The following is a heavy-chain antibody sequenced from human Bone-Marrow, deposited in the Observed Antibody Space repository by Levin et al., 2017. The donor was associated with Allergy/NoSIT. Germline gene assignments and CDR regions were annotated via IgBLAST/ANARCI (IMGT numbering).Heavy chain of an antibody. D-gene: IGHD3-3*01. CDR3: AGGRTPIGHDDWNGYYDK. J-gene: IGHJ4*02. CDR1: GGSFANSKW. Sequence: RASETLSLTCTVVGGSFANSKWWTWVRQAPGQGLEWIGEVSYRGNTNYNPSLQRRITISLDKSKNQFSLEVTSVTAADTAVYICAGGRTPIGHDDWNGYYDKWGQGTLVTISS. V-gene: IGHV4-4*02. CDR2: VSYRGNT.